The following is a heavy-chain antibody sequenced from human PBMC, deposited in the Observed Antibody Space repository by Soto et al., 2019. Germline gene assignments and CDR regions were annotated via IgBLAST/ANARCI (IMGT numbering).Heavy chain of an antibody. Sequence: QVQLVQSGAEMKKPGSSVKVSCQSSGGTFNTYAMNWVRQAPGQGPEWMGDISPMFGAANYAPKFQCRVTITADESTGSSYMQLSSLTSVDTALYFCAMVVQVDTPAFDYWGQGTLVTVSS. V-gene: IGHV1-69*19. J-gene: IGHJ4*02. CDR1: GGTFNTYA. CDR3: AMVVQVDTPAFDY. D-gene: IGHD2-15*01. CDR2: ISPMFGAA.